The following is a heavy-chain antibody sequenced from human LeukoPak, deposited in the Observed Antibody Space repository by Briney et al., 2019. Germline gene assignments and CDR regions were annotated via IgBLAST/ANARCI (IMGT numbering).Heavy chain of an antibody. J-gene: IGHJ4*02. V-gene: IGHV3-23*01. CDR3: AKSGPVAGSTMRGFDD. D-gene: IGHD6-19*01. CDR1: GVTFSSYS. CDR2: FKRDGTTT. Sequence: PGGSLRLSCSASGVTFSSYSMSWVRQAPGAGLEWVSSFKRDGTTTYYADSVKGRFTISRDNSKNMLYLQINSLKVEDTAAYYCAKSGPVAGSTMRGFDDWGQGTLVTVSS.